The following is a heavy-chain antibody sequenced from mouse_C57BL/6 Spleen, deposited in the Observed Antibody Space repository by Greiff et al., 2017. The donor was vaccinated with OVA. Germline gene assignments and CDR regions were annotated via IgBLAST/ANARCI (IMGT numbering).Heavy chain of an antibody. CDR3: ARNELIDWYFDV. V-gene: IGHV1-62-2*01. J-gene: IGHJ1*03. Sequence: QAQLQQSGAELVKPGASVKLSCKASGYTFTEYTLHWVKQRSGQGLEWIGWFYPGSGSIKYNEKFKDKATLTADKSSSTVYMELSRLTCEDSAVYFCARNELIDWYFDVWGTWTTVTVSS. CDR2: FYPGSGSI. CDR1: GYTFTEYT.